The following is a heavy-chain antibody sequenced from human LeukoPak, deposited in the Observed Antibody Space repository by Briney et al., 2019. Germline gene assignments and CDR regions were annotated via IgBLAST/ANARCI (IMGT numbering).Heavy chain of an antibody. CDR2: IKSKTDDGTT. J-gene: IGHJ4*02. CDR3: TTDLGSSSWYDY. D-gene: IGHD6-13*01. V-gene: IGHV3-15*01. CDR1: GFTFSNAW. Sequence: GGSLRLSCAASGFTFSNAWMSWVRQAPGKGLEWVGRIKSKTDDGTTDYAAPAKGRFTISRDDSKNTLYLQMNSLKTEDTAVYYCTTDLGSSSWYDYWGQGTLVTVSS.